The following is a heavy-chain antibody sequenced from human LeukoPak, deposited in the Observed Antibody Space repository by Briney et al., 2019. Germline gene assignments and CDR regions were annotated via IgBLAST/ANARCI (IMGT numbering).Heavy chain of an antibody. V-gene: IGHV5-51*01. D-gene: IGHD2-15*01. Sequence: GESLKISCKASGYNFTNYWIGWVRQMPGKGLEWMGIIYPGDSDTRYSPSFQGQVTISADKSISTAYLQWSSLKASDTAMYYCARLSCSGGRCYAPWYFDLWGRGTLVTVSS. J-gene: IGHJ2*01. CDR2: IYPGDSDT. CDR3: ARLSCSGGRCYAPWYFDL. CDR1: GYNFTNYW.